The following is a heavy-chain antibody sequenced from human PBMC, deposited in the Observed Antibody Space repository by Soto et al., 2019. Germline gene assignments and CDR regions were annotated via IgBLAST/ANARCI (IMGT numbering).Heavy chain of an antibody. CDR1: GYPFIKYG. Sequence: VQSAAEVKKPGASVRVSCTAYGYPFIKYGISWIRQAPEQGLEWMGWIKVDSGYTNYAQKFQGRVTMTADTSSDTAFMELRSLRLDDTAVYFCATSYDTGFDPWGQGTLVSVSS. D-gene: IGHD3-9*01. CDR2: IKVDSGYT. V-gene: IGHV1-18*04. J-gene: IGHJ5*02. CDR3: ATSYDTGFDP.